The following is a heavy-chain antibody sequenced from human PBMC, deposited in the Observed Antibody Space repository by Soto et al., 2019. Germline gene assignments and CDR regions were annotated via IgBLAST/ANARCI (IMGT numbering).Heavy chain of an antibody. CDR2: IGGSGGNR. D-gene: IGHD4-4*01. CDR1: GLTFNAYA. CDR3: ARVASDYINSVDH. J-gene: IGHJ4*02. V-gene: IGHV3-23*01. Sequence: DVQLLESGGGLVQPGGPLRLSCAASGLTFNAYAMTWARQAPGKGLEWVSAIGGSGGNRYYAGSVRGRFTISRDNYKDTVDLQMNSLRVEDTAVYYCARVASDYINSVDHWGQGILVSVSS.